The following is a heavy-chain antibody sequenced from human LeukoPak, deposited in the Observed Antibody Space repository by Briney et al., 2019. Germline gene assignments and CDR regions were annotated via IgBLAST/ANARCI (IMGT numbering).Heavy chain of an antibody. CDR1: GGSISSGGCY. CDR2: IYYSGST. CDR3: ARSGDTNRNWFDP. Sequence: SQTLSLTCTVSGGSISSGGCYWSWIRQHPGKGLEWIGYIYYSGSTFYNPSLKSRLTISVDTSKNQFSLRLSSVTAADTAVYYCARSGDTNRNWFDPWGQGTLVTVSS. J-gene: IGHJ5*02. V-gene: IGHV4-31*03. D-gene: IGHD1-14*01.